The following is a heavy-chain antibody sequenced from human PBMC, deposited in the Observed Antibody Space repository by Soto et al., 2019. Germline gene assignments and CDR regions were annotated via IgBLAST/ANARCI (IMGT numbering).Heavy chain of an antibody. Sequence: QVQLVQSGAEVKKPGSSVKVSCKASGGTFSSYAISWVRQAPGQGLEWMGGIIPIFGTANYAQKFQGRVTITADEYTSTAYMELSSLRSEDTAVYYCARGTGYSSSWYSTNFDYWGQGTLVTVSS. CDR3: ARGTGYSSSWYSTNFDY. J-gene: IGHJ4*02. CDR2: IIPIFGTA. CDR1: GGTFSSYA. V-gene: IGHV1-69*01. D-gene: IGHD6-13*01.